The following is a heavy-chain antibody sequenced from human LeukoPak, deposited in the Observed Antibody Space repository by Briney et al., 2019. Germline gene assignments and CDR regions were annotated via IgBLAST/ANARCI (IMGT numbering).Heavy chain of an antibody. Sequence: ASVKVSCKASGYTFTGYYMHWVRQAPGQGLEWMGWINPNSGGTNYAQKFQGRVTMTRDTSISTAYMELSRLRSDDTAVYYCARVSGDYYDSSGYYLLNYWGQGTLVTVSS. CDR3: ARVSGDYYDSSGYYLLNY. CDR2: INPNSGGT. J-gene: IGHJ4*02. V-gene: IGHV1-2*02. D-gene: IGHD3-22*01. CDR1: GYTFTGYY.